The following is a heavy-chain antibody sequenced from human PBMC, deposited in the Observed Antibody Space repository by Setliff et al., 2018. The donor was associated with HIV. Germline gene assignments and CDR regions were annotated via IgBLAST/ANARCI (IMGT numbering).Heavy chain of an antibody. Sequence: SLRLSCAASGFTFSSYSMHWVRQAPGKGLEWVAIISYDGNNKYYADSVKGRFTISRDNAKNSLYLQMNSLGAEDTAVYYCARGRRVSSNYYYYYYMDVWGKGTTVTVSS. CDR3: ARGRRVSSNYYYYYYMDV. CDR1: GFTFSSYS. CDR2: ISYDGNNK. V-gene: IGHV3-30*07. J-gene: IGHJ6*03. D-gene: IGHD2-2*01.